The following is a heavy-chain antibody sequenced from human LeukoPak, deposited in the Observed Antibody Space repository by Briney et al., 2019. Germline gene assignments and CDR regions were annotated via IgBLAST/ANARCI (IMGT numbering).Heavy chain of an antibody. Sequence: ASVKVSCKASGGTFSSYAISWVRQAPGQGLEWMGGIIPIFGTANYAQKFQGRVTITADESTSTAYMELSSLRSEDTAVYYCATQLEMATTFDYWGQGTLVTVSS. V-gene: IGHV1-69*13. CDR1: GGTFSSYA. J-gene: IGHJ4*02. CDR2: IIPIFGTA. CDR3: ATQLEMATTFDY. D-gene: IGHD5-24*01.